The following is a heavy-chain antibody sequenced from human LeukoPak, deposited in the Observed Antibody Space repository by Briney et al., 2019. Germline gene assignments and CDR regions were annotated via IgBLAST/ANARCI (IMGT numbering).Heavy chain of an antibody. CDR3: ASPYSSRWYELCY. J-gene: IGHJ4*02. D-gene: IGHD6-13*01. CDR1: GFTFSSYG. V-gene: IGHV3-21*01. CDR2: ISSSSSYI. Sequence: GGSLRLSCAASGFTFSSYGMSWVRQAPGKGLEWVSSISSSSSYIYYADSVKGRFTISRDNAKNSLYLQMNSLRAEDTAVYYCASPYSSRWYELCYWGQGTLVTVSS.